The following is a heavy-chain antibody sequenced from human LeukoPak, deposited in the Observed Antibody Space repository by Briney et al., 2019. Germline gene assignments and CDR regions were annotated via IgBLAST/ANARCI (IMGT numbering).Heavy chain of an antibody. J-gene: IGHJ4*02. CDR2: IYYSGST. V-gene: IGHV4-61*01. D-gene: IGHD3-16*02. Sequence: SETLSLTCSVSGYSISSGYFWGWIRQPPGKGLEWIGYIYYSGSTNYNPSLKSRVTISVDTSKNQFSLKLSSVTAADTAVYYCARGQRGFGGVIGPFDYWGQGTLVAVSS. CDR1: GYSISSGYF. CDR3: ARGQRGFGGVIGPFDY.